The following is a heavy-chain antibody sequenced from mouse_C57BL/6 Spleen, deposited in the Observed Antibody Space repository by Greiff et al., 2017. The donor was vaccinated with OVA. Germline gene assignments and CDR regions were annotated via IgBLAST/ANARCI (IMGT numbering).Heavy chain of an antibody. CDR3: ARPIYYDYEGALYYAMDY. CDR1: GFSLTSYG. CDR2: IWSGGST. V-gene: IGHV2-2*01. D-gene: IGHD2-4*01. Sequence: QVQLQQSGPGLVQPSQSLSITCTVSGFSLTSYGVHWVRQSPGKGLEWLGVIWSGGSTDYNAAFISRLSISKDNSKSQVFFKMNSLQADDTAIYYCARPIYYDYEGALYYAMDYWGQGTSVTVSS. J-gene: IGHJ4*01.